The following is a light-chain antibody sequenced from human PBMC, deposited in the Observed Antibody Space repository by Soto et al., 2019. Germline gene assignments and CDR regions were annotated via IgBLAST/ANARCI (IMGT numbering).Light chain of an antibody. CDR2: KAS. CDR1: QSISSW. Sequence: DMQMTQSPSTLSASVGDRVTITCRASQSISSWLAWYQQKPGKAPKLLIYKASSLESGVQSRFSGSGSGTEFNITISSLQPDDFPTYYCQQYTSYLYNFGQG. V-gene: IGKV1-5*03. J-gene: IGKJ2*01. CDR3: QQYTSYLYN.